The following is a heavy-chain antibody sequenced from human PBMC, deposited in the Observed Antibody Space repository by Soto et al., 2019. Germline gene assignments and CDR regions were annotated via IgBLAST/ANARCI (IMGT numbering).Heavy chain of an antibody. J-gene: IGHJ5*02. CDR2: IYYSGST. CDR3: TNSSWFNP. V-gene: IGHV4-39*01. Sequence: QLQLQESGPGLVKPSETLSLTCTVSGGSISSSRYYWGWIRQPPGKGLEWIGRIYYSGSTYYNPSLTSRVTISVETSKITSALKVSSVTAADTAVYYCTNSSWFNPVGEGTLVTVSS. CDR1: GGSISSSRYY.